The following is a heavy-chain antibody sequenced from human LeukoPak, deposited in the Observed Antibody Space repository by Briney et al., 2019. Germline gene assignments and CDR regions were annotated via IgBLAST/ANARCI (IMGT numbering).Heavy chain of an antibody. J-gene: IGHJ3*02. CDR3: ARDNPTYYYDSSGAIGAFDI. D-gene: IGHD3-22*01. CDR2: IYYSGST. Sequence: SETLSLTCTVSGGSISSSSYYWGWLRQPPGKGLEWIGSIYYSGSTYYNPSLKSRVTISVDTSKNQFSLKLSSVTAADTAVYYCARDNPTYYYDSSGAIGAFDIWGQGTMVTVSS. CDR1: GGSISSSSYY. V-gene: IGHV4-39*07.